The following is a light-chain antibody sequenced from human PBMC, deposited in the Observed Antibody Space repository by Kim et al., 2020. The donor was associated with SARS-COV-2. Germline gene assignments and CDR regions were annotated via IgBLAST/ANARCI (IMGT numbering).Light chain of an antibody. CDR1: QSVSSY. V-gene: IGKV3-11*01. J-gene: IGKJ5*01. Sequence: LSPGERATLACRARQSVSSYLAWYQQKPGQAPRLLIYDASNRATGIPARFSGSGSGTDFTLTISSLEPEDFAVYYCQQRSNWPITFGQGTRLEIK. CDR2: DAS. CDR3: QQRSNWPIT.